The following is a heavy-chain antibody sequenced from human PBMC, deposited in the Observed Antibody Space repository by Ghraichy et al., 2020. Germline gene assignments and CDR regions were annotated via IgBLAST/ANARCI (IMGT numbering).Heavy chain of an antibody. D-gene: IGHD2-21*02. Sequence: SETLSLTCTVSGGSISSNDHYWSWIRQPPGQGLEWIGSMFFSGTTYYDSSLKSRVTISVDTSKNQFSLKLSSVTAADTAVYYCARLVTNINIGNWFDLWGQGTLVTVSS. CDR2: MFFSGTT. CDR1: GGSISSNDHY. CDR3: ARLVTNINIGNWFDL. J-gene: IGHJ5*02. V-gene: IGHV4-39*01.